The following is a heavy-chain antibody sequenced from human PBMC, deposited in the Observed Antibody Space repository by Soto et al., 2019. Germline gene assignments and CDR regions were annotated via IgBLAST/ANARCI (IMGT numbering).Heavy chain of an antibody. D-gene: IGHD4-17*01. Sequence: SETLSLTCTVSGGSLTSNSYYWGWIRQPPGKGLERIGSFYYSQNTYFNPSLKGRVTISVDTSKNQFSLNLSAVTAADTAVYYCARRSTVTYDYWGQGFLVTVSS. CDR3: ARRSTVTYDY. J-gene: IGHJ4*02. V-gene: IGHV4-39*01. CDR1: GGSLTSNSYY. CDR2: FYYSQNT.